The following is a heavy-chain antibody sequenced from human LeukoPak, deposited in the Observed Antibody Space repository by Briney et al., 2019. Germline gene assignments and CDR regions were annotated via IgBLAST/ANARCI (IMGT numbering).Heavy chain of an antibody. Sequence: SLRLSCAAXGFTFXNYAMSWVRQAPGKGLEWVSGISGSDGSTYYADSVKGRFTISRDNSRNTLYLQMNSLRAEDTAIYYCAKGRSGSSSSCYNYWGQGTLVTVSS. CDR2: ISGSDGST. CDR1: GFTFXNYA. D-gene: IGHD2-2*02. J-gene: IGHJ4*02. CDR3: AKGRSGSSSSCYNY. V-gene: IGHV3-23*01.